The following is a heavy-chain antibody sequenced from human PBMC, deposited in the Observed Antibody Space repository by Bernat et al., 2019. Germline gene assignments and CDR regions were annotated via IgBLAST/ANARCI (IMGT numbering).Heavy chain of an antibody. Sequence: EVQLLESGGGLVQPGGSLRLSCAASGFTFSSYAMSWVRQAPGKGLEWVSAISGRGGSTYYADSVKGRFTISRDNSKNTLYLQMNSLRAEDTAVYYCAKDQYYGVPLYYYYGMDVWGQGTTVTVSS. V-gene: IGHV3-23*01. CDR1: GFTFSSYA. CDR2: ISGRGGST. CDR3: AKDQYYGVPLYYYYGMDV. D-gene: IGHD4-17*01. J-gene: IGHJ6*02.